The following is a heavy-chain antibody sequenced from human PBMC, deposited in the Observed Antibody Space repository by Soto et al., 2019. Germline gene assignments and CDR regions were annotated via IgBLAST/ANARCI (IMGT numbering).Heavy chain of an antibody. Sequence: QVQLAESGGDLVKPGGSLRLSCAGSGYNFSDHYMSWVRQAPGKGLEWVSHISSSGSTIYNADSVKGRFTISRDNTKKVLYLPMNSLRVEDTAVYFCARTSHLGAGMDVWGQGTTVTVSS. CDR2: ISSSGSTI. J-gene: IGHJ6*02. D-gene: IGHD3-10*01. CDR1: GYNFSDHY. V-gene: IGHV3-11*01. CDR3: ARTSHLGAGMDV.